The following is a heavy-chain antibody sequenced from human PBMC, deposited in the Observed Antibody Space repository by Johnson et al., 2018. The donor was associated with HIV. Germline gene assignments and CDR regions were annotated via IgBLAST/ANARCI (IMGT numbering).Heavy chain of an antibody. CDR2: INWNGAIK. CDR1: GFTFSSYA. Sequence: VQLVESGGGLVQPGGSLRLSCAASGFTFSSYAMHWVRQAPGKGLEWVSGINWNGAIKAYADSVKGRFTISRDNAKNSRYLQMNSRRAEDTALYYCARDQYSTSDDDAFDFWGQGTMVTVSS. J-gene: IGHJ3*01. V-gene: IGHV3-20*04. D-gene: IGHD6-6*01. CDR3: ARDQYSTSDDDAFDF.